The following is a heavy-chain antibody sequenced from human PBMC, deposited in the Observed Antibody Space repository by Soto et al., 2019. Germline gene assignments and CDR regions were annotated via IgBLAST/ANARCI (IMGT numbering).Heavy chain of an antibody. Sequence: QVQLQESGPGLVKPSGTLSLICIVSGDSVTFGHHYWSWIRQPPGKGLEWIGHIFFTGATNYSPSLKSPVPMAVDSSKSQFSLNLTSVTAADSAIYYWAGARSDSAGSSLGRRVDVWGQGTTVTVSS. CDR1: GDSVTFGHHY. J-gene: IGHJ6*02. CDR2: IFFTGAT. D-gene: IGHD3-10*01. CDR3: AGARSDSAGSSLGRRVDV. V-gene: IGHV4-61*01.